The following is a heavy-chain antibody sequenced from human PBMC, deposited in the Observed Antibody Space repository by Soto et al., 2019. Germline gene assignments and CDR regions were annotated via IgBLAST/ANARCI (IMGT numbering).Heavy chain of an antibody. V-gene: IGHV4-59*01. D-gene: IGHD6-13*01. CDR1: SGSISTYY. CDR3: ARSDRRSFRGPYNWFEP. J-gene: IGHJ5*02. CDR2: IYYTGST. Sequence: SETLSLICTVSSGSISTYYWSWIRQPPGKGLEWIGYIYYTGSTNYNPSLKSRVTISIDTSKNQFSLKLSSVTAADTAVYYCARSDRRSFRGPYNWFEPWGQGTLVTVSS.